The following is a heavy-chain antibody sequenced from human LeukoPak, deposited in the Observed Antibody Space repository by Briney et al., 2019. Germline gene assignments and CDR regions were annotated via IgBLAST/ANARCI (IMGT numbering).Heavy chain of an antibody. CDR2: IYYSGST. Sequence: PSETLSLTCTVSGGSISSYYWSWIRQPPGKGLEWHVYIYYSGSTNYNPSLKSRVTISVDTSKNHFSLKLSSVTAADTAVYYCARVTGYMIEDYFDYWGQGTLLTVSS. CDR3: ARVTGYMIEDYFDY. V-gene: IGHV4-59*01. CDR1: GGSISSYY. J-gene: IGHJ4*02. D-gene: IGHD3-9*01.